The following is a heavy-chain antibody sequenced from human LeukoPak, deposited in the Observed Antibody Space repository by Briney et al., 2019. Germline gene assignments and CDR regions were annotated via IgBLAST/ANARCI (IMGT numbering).Heavy chain of an antibody. CDR2: TYYRSKWYN. CDR3: ARDFGTTGWHTFDY. Sequence: SQTLSLTCVVSGDSVSSKNGAWNWIRQSPSRGLEWLGRTYYRSKWYNDYAESMEGRMTISQDTSKNQYSLHLNSVTPDDTAVHYCARDFGTTGWHTFDYWGQGTLVTVSS. D-gene: IGHD6-19*01. J-gene: IGHJ4*02. V-gene: IGHV6-1*01. CDR1: GDSVSSKNGA.